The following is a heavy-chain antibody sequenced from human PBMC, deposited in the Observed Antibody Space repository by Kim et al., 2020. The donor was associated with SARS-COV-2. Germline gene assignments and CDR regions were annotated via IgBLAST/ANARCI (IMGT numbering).Heavy chain of an antibody. CDR1: GGSISSSSYY. CDR3: ARLMGQLSRGDFDY. V-gene: IGHV4-39*01. Sequence: SETLSLTCTVSGGSISSSSYYWGWIRQSPGKGLEWIGSIYYSGSTYYNPSLKSRVTISVDTSKNQFSLKLSSVTAADTAVYYCARLMGQLSRGDFDYWGQGTLVTVSS. J-gene: IGHJ4*02. CDR2: IYYSGST. D-gene: IGHD2-2*01.